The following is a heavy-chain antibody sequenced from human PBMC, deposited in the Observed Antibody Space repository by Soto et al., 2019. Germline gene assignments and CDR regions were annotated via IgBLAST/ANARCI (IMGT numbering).Heavy chain of an antibody. CDR2: IYHSGST. J-gene: IGHJ4*02. Sequence: SETLSLTCAVSGGSISSGGYSWSWIRQPPGKGLEWIGYIYHSGSTYYNPSLKSRVTISVDRSKNQFSLKLSSVTAADTAVYYCASYRSGYDGVYFDYWGQGTLVTVSS. CDR1: GGSISSGGYS. D-gene: IGHD5-12*01. CDR3: ASYRSGYDGVYFDY. V-gene: IGHV4-30-2*01.